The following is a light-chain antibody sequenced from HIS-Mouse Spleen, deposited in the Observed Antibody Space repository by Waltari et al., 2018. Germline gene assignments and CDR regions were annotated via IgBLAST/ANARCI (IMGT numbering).Light chain of an antibody. Sequence: QSALTQPRSVSGSPGQSVTISCTGTSSDVGGYNYVSCYQQHPGKAPKLMIYDVSKRPSGVPDRCSGSKSGNTASLTISGLQAEDEADYYCCSYAGSYTWVFGGGTKLTVL. CDR2: DVS. CDR3: CSYAGSYTWV. V-gene: IGLV2-11*01. J-gene: IGLJ3*02. CDR1: SSDVGGYNY.